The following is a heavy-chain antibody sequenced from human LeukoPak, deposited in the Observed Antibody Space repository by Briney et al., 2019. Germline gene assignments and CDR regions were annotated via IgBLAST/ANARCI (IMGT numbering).Heavy chain of an antibody. V-gene: IGHV3-23*01. D-gene: IGHD5-18*01. Sequence: GGSLRLSCAAFGFTFNRYAMSWVRQAPGKGLEWVSGLSSSGGSTYYADPVKGRFTISRDNSKNTLSLQMNSLRAEDTAVYYCARQAITAMADYWGQGTLVTVSS. CDR1: GFTFNRYA. CDR3: ARQAITAMADY. CDR2: LSSSGGST. J-gene: IGHJ4*02.